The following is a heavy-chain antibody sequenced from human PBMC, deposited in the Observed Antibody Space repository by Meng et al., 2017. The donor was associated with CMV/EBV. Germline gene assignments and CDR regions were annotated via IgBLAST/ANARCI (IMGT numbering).Heavy chain of an antibody. CDR3: AKDRGGVTNDYYYYGMDV. CDR1: GFTFDDYA. Sequence: SLKISCAASGFTFDDYAMHWVRQAPGKGLEWVSGISWNSGSIGYADSVKGRFTISRDNAKNSLYLQMNSLRAEDTALYYCAKDRGGVTNDYYYYGMDVWGQGTTVTVSS. CDR2: ISWNSGSI. V-gene: IGHV3-9*01. D-gene: IGHD4-17*01. J-gene: IGHJ6*02.